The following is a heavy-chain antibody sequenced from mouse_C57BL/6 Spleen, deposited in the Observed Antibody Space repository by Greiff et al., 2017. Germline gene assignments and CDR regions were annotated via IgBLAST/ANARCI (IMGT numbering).Heavy chain of an antibody. J-gene: IGHJ4*01. CDR3: ARRGDSYLGYAMDY. CDR1: GYTFTSYW. CDR2: LNPSSGST. D-gene: IGHD2-12*01. Sequence: QVQLQQSGAELAKPGASVKLSCKASGYTFTSYWMHWVKQRPGQGLEWIGYLNPSSGSTKYNQKFKDKATLTAEKSSSTAFMQLSSLTYEDSAVYYCARRGDSYLGYAMDYWGQGTSVTVSS. V-gene: IGHV1-7*01.